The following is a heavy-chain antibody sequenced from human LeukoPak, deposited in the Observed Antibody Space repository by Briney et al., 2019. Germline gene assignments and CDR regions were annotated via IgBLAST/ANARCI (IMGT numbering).Heavy chain of an antibody. D-gene: IGHD3-3*01. CDR3: ARVYDFWSGCSVERHFDY. Sequence: KPSETLSLTCTVSGGSISSYYWSWIRQPPGKGLEWIGYIYYSGSTNYNPSLKSRVTISVDTSKNQFSLKLSSVTAADTAVYYCARVYDFWSGCSVERHFDYWGQGTLVTVSS. CDR2: IYYSGST. CDR1: GGSISSYY. J-gene: IGHJ4*02. V-gene: IGHV4-59*01.